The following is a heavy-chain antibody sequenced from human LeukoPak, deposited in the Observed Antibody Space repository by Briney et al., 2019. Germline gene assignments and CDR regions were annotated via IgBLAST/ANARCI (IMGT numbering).Heavy chain of an antibody. Sequence: GGSLRLSCAASGFTFSSYAMSWVRRAPGKGLEWVSAISGSGGSTYYADSVKGRFTISRDNSKNTLYLQMNSLRAEDTAVYYCAKDGPDYGGYVSYFDYWGQGTLVTVSS. CDR1: GFTFSSYA. CDR2: ISGSGGST. D-gene: IGHD4-17*01. V-gene: IGHV3-23*01. J-gene: IGHJ4*02. CDR3: AKDGPDYGGYVSYFDY.